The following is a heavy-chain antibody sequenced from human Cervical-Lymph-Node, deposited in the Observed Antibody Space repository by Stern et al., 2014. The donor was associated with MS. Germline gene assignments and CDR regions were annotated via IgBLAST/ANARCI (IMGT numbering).Heavy chain of an antibody. CDR1: GFTFTSSA. J-gene: IGHJ3*02. V-gene: IGHV1-58*01. Sequence: QLVQSGPEVKKPGTSVKVSCKASGFTFTSSAVQWVRQARGQRLEWKGLIVVGSGNTNYAQKCQERVTITRDMSTSTAYMELSSLRSEDTAVYYCAAVPDYYDSSGADAFDIWGQGTMVTVSS. CDR3: AAVPDYYDSSGADAFDI. D-gene: IGHD3-22*01. CDR2: IVVGSGNT.